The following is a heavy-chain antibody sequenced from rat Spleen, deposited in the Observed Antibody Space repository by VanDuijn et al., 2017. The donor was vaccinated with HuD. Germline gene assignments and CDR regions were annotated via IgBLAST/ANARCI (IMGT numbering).Heavy chain of an antibody. J-gene: IGHJ3*01. D-gene: IGHD4-3*01. Sequence: EVQLQESGPGLVKPSQSLSLTCSVTGYSITSSYRRNWIRKFPGNKLEWLGYINSAGSTNYNPSLKSRISVTRDTSKNQFFLQVNSVTTEETATYYCATHNSGYGRFAYWGQGTLVTVSS. CDR3: ATHNSGYGRFAY. CDR1: GYSITSSYR. CDR2: INSAGST. V-gene: IGHV3-3*01.